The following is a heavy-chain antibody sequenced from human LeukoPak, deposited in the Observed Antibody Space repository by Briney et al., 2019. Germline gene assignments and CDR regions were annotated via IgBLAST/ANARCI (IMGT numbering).Heavy chain of an antibody. CDR1: GFTFSNYW. CDR2: IKQDGSEK. D-gene: IGHD5-24*01. V-gene: IGHV3-7*05. CDR3: ARHGNYNFDY. J-gene: IGHJ4*02. Sequence: GGSLRLSCAAAGFTFSNYWMSWVRQAPGKGLEWVTNIKQDGSEKYYVDSVKGRFTISRDNAKNSLYVQMNSLRAEDTAVYYCARHGNYNFDYWGQGTLVTVSS.